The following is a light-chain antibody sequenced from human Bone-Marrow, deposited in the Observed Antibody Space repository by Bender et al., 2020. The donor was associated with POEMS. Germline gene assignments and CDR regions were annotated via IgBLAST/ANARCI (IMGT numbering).Light chain of an antibody. CDR2: GYN. CDR3: CSYADTSTWV. V-gene: IGLV1-40*01. Sequence: QSALTQPASVSGSPGQSITISCTGSSSNTGSGYDINWYQHLPGTAPKLLIYGYNNRPSGVPYRFSGSKSGNPASLTISGLQADDEADYYCCSYADTSTWVFGGGTKLTVL. J-gene: IGLJ3*02. CDR1: SSNTGSGYD.